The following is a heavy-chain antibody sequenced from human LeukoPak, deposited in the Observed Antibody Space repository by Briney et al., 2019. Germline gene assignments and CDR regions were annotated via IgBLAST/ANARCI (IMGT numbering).Heavy chain of an antibody. CDR2: IYHSGST. CDR3: ARHDGGYYYDSSGLVDY. J-gene: IGHJ4*02. CDR1: GYSISSGYY. Sequence: SETLSLTCAVSGYSISSGYYWGWIRQPPGKGLEGIGSIYHSGSTYYNPSLKSRVTILVDTSKNPFSLKLSSVTAADTAVYYCARHDGGYYYDSSGLVDYWGQGTLVTVSS. V-gene: IGHV4-38-2*01. D-gene: IGHD3-22*01.